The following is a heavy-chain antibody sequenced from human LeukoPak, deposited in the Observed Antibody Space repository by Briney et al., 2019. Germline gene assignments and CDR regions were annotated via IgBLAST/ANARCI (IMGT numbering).Heavy chain of an antibody. J-gene: IGHJ4*02. CDR3: AKAGPDSSGYYFDY. Sequence: GGSLRLSCAASGFTFSSYSMNWVRQAPGKGLEWVSAISGSGGSTYYADSVKGRFTISRDNSKNTLYLQMNSLRAEDTAVYYCAKAGPDSSGYYFDYWGQGTLVTVSS. V-gene: IGHV3-23*01. D-gene: IGHD3-22*01. CDR2: ISGSGGST. CDR1: GFTFSSYS.